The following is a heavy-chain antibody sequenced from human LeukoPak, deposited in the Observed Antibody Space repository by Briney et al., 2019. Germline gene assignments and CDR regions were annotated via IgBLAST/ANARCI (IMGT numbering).Heavy chain of an antibody. Sequence: SVKVSCKASGGTFSSYAISWVRQAPGQGLEWMGGTIPIFGTANYAQKFQGRVTITADESTSTAYMELSSLRSEDTAVYYCAGAVVPGDAFDIWGQGTMVTVSS. J-gene: IGHJ3*02. V-gene: IGHV1-69*13. CDR2: TIPIFGTA. CDR3: AGAVVPGDAFDI. CDR1: GGTFSSYA. D-gene: IGHD4-23*01.